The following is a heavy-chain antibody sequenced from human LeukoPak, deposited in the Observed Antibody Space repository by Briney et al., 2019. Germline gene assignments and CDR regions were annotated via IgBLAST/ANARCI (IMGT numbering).Heavy chain of an antibody. CDR1: GGSISSSSYY. J-gene: IGHJ3*02. Sequence: SETLSLTCTVSGGSISSSSYYWGWIRQPPGKGLEWIGSIYYSGSTYYNPSLKSRVTISVDTSKNQFSPKLSSVTAADTAVYYCARQSSLYRGSSMSNDAFDIWGQGTMVTVSS. CDR3: ARQSSLYRGSSMSNDAFDI. D-gene: IGHD6-13*01. V-gene: IGHV4-39*01. CDR2: IYYSGST.